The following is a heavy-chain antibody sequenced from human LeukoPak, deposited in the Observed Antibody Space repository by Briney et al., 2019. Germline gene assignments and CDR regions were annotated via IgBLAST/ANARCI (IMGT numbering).Heavy chain of an antibody. D-gene: IGHD2/OR15-2a*01. J-gene: IGHJ4*02. V-gene: IGHV3-74*01. Sequence: GGSLRLSCAASGFTFSSYDMTWVRQAPGKGLVWVSRINSDGSTTNYADSVKGRFTISRDNAKNTLYLQMNSLRADDTAVYYCARAGQYRFDYWGQGALVTVSP. CDR1: GFTFSSYD. CDR2: INSDGSTT. CDR3: ARAGQYRFDY.